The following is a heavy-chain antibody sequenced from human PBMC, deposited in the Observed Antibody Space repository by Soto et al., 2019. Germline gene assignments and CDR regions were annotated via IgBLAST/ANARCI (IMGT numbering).Heavy chain of an antibody. CDR1: GYTLTELS. D-gene: IGHD5-12*01. V-gene: IGHV1-24*01. CDR3: ATLRIIVATEEAFDI. CDR2: FDPEDGET. J-gene: IGHJ3*02. Sequence: QVQLVQSGAEVKKPGASVKVSCKVSGYTLTELSMHWVRQAPGKGLEWMGGFDPEDGETIYAQKFQGRVTMNEDTSTDTAYMELSSLRAEDTAVYYCATLRIIVATEEAFDIWGQGTMVTVSS.